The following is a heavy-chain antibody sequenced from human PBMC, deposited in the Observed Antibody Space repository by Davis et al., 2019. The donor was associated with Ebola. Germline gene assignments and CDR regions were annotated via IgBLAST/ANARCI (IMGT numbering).Heavy chain of an antibody. CDR1: GGSISSSSYC. D-gene: IGHD3-3*01. V-gene: IGHV4-61*05. CDR2: IYYSGST. CDR3: ARLKPYYDFWSGSKHLAYYSDY. J-gene: IGHJ4*02. Sequence: MPSETLSLTCTVSGGSISSSSYCWGWIRQPPGKGLEWIGYIYYSGSTNYNPSLKSRVTISVDTSKNQFSLKLSSVTAADTAVYYCARLKPYYDFWSGSKHLAYYSDYWGQGTLVTVSS.